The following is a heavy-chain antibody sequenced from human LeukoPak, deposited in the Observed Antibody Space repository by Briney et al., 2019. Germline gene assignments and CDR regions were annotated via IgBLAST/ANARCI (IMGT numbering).Heavy chain of an antibody. D-gene: IGHD3-22*01. CDR1: GFTFRTYG. CDR3: ARGTRYDSSGYYSQDLDY. CDR2: IWYDGSNK. J-gene: IGHJ4*02. V-gene: IGHV3-33*01. Sequence: GGSLRLSCAASGFTFRTYGMHWVRQAPGKGLEWAAVIWYDGSNKYYADSVKGRFTISRDNSKNTLYLQMNSLRAEDTAVYYCARGTRYDSSGYYSQDLDYWGQGTLVTVSP.